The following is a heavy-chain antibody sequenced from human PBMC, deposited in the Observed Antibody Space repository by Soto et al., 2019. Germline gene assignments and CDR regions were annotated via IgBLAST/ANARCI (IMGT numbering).Heavy chain of an antibody. CDR1: VFIFDNLG. J-gene: IGHJ5*02. CDR3: AKNQGVELVPLATVDWFDP. V-gene: IGHV3-23*01. D-gene: IGHD1-26*01. Sequence: GGSLRLSYAASVFIFDNLGMSWVRQAPGKGLEWISSISGSGFKKYYADSVKGRFTISRDNSKSTVYLELNNLSAEDTAVYHCAKNQGVELVPLATVDWFDPWGQGSVVTVSS. CDR2: ISGSGFKK.